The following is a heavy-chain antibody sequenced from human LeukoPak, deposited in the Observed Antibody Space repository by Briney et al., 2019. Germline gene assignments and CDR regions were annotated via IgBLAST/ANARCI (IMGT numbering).Heavy chain of an antibody. Sequence: PGGSLRLSCAASGFTFSSYTMNWVRQAPGKGLEWVSSISSSGSYIYNADSVKGRFTISRDNAKNSLYLQMNSLRADDTAVYYCARLRSKYWFDPWGQGTLVTVSS. D-gene: IGHD4-11*01. CDR1: GFTFSSYT. J-gene: IGHJ5*02. CDR2: ISSSGSYI. V-gene: IGHV3-21*01. CDR3: ARLRSKYWFDP.